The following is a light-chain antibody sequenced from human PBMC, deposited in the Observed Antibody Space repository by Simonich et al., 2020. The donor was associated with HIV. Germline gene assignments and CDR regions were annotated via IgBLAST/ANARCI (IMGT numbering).Light chain of an antibody. V-gene: IGKV4-1*01. Sequence: DIVMTQSPDSLAVSLGERATINCKSSQSVLYSSKNKNYLAWYQQKPGQPPKLIIYWASTREAGVPDRFSGSGSGTDFTLTISSLQAEDVAVYYCQQYYSTPPTFGQGTKVEIK. CDR1: QSVLYSSKNKNY. J-gene: IGKJ1*01. CDR3: QQYYSTPPT. CDR2: WAS.